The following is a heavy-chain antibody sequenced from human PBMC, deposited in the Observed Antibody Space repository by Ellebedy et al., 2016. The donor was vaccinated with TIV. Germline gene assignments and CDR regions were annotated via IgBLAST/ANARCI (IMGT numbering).Heavy chain of an antibody. CDR1: GGSISGYY. V-gene: IGHV4-39*01. CDR3: AQWSRLYITTDWYGGWFDP. Sequence: SETLSLTXTVSGGSISGYYWGWIRQPPGKGLEWIGSIYYSGSTFYNPSLKSRLTMSVDMSKNQFSLKLTSVTAADTAVYYCAQWSRLYITTDWYGGWFDPWGQGTLVTVSS. CDR2: IYYSGST. J-gene: IGHJ5*02. D-gene: IGHD3-22*01.